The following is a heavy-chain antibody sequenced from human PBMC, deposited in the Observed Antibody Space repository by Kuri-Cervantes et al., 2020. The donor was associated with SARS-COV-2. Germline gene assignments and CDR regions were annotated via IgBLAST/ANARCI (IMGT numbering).Heavy chain of an antibody. CDR3: TRAGYDNSGYYYSFDS. J-gene: IGHJ4*02. Sequence: SETLSLTCTVSGGSISSHYWSWIRQPPGKGLEWIGYVYSSGSTNYSPSLKSRVTMSVDTSKNQFSLKLTSVTAADTAVYYCTRAGYDNSGYYYSFDSWGQGTLVTVS. D-gene: IGHD3-22*01. CDR1: GGSISSHY. V-gene: IGHV4-59*11. CDR2: VYSSGST.